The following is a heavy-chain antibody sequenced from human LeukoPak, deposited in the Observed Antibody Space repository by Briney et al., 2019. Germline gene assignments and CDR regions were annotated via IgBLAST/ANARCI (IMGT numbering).Heavy chain of an antibody. Sequence: SETLSLTCTVSGGSISSYYWSWIRQPPGKGLEWIGYIYYSGSTNYNPSLKSRVTTSVDTSKNQFSLKLSSVTAADTAVYYCARHDGMSSGIAVAGTFDYWGQGTLVTVSS. CDR1: GGSISSYY. CDR2: IYYSGST. D-gene: IGHD6-19*01. V-gene: IGHV4-59*08. CDR3: ARHDGMSSGIAVAGTFDY. J-gene: IGHJ4*02.